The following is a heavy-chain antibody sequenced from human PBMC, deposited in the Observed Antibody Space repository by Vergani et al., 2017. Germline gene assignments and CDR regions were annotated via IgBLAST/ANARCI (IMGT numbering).Heavy chain of an antibody. CDR3: ARLYGRDSSGSKYFDY. D-gene: IGHD3-22*01. V-gene: IGHV5-51*01. CDR2: IHPADSDT. J-gene: IGHJ4*02. CDR1: GYSFTNYW. Sequence: EVQLVQSGAEVKKPGESLKLSCQISGYSFTNYWIGWVRQMPGKGLDWMGIIHPADSDTRYSPSFQGQVTISVDKSISTAYLQRGSLRASDSAMYYCARLYGRDSSGSKYFDYWGQGTLVTVSS.